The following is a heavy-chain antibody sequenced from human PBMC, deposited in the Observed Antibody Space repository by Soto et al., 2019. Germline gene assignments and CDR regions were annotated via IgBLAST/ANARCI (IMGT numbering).Heavy chain of an antibody. CDR2: IWYDGSNK. D-gene: IGHD2-2*01. J-gene: IGHJ5*02. V-gene: IGHV3-33*01. CDR3: ARDRYCISTSCYPNNWFDP. CDR1: GFTFSNYG. Sequence: GGSLRLSCAASGFTFSNYGMHWVRQAPGQGLEWVAVIWYDGSNKYYADSVKGRFTISRDNSKNTLYLQMNSLRAEDTAVYYCARDRYCISTSCYPNNWFDPWGQGTLVTVSS.